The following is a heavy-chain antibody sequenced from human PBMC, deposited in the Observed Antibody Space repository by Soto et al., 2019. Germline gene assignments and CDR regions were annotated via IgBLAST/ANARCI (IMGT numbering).Heavy chain of an antibody. Sequence: QVQVVQSGAEVKQPGSSVKVSCKVSGGTFSTYSISWVRQAPGQGLEWVGGIIPIFGAAKHAQKFQGRVTITADDSTSTVYMELIGLRSEDTAVYFCARDGDRVTARHWGQGTLVTVSS. V-gene: IGHV1-69*01. J-gene: IGHJ4*02. CDR2: IIPIFGAA. D-gene: IGHD7-27*01. CDR1: GGTFSTYS. CDR3: ARDGDRVTARH.